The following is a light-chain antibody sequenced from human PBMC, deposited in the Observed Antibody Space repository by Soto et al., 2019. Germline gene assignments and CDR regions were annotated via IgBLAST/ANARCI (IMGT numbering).Light chain of an antibody. Sequence: QSALTQPASVSGSPGQSITISCTGTINDVGSYNLVSWYQQHPGKAPKLIIYDVSKRPSGISDRFSGSKSGNTASLTISGLQAEDEAVYSCSSYVSGTSLVFGGGTKLTVL. V-gene: IGLV2-23*02. J-gene: IGLJ2*01. CDR2: DVS. CDR1: INDVGSYNL. CDR3: SSYVSGTSLV.